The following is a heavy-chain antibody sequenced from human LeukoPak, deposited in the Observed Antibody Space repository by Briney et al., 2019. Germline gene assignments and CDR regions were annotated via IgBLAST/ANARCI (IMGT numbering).Heavy chain of an antibody. CDR1: GFTFSSYA. V-gene: IGHV3-30-3*01. D-gene: IGHD5-24*01. CDR2: ISYDGSNK. Sequence: PGGSLRLSCAASGFTFSSYAMHWVRQAPGKGLEWVAVISYDGSNKYYADSVKGRFTISRDNSKNTLYLQMNSLRAEDTAVYYCAREWRGGDGYMDFDYWGQGTLVTVSS. CDR3: AREWRGGDGYMDFDY. J-gene: IGHJ4*02.